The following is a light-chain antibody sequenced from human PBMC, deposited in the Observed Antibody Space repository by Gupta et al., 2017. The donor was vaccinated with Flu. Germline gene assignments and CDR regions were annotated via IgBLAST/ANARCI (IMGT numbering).Light chain of an antibody. Sequence: DIVMTQSPDSLAVSLGERATINCKSSQSVLYSSNNKNYLAWYQQKPGQPPKLLIYWASTRESGVPDRLSGSGSGTDFTLTISRLQAEDVAVYYCQQNTSTPSSFGQGTXLEIK. V-gene: IGKV4-1*01. J-gene: IGKJ2*03. CDR1: QSVLYSSNNKNY. CDR2: WAS. CDR3: QQNTSTPSS.